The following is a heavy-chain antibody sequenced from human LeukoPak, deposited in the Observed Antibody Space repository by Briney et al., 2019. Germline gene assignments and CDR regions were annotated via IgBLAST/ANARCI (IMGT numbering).Heavy chain of an antibody. CDR1: GFTFSGYG. V-gene: IGHV3-30*02. D-gene: IGHD3-22*01. CDR3: ARVVRYDNSGQNAFDI. J-gene: IGHJ3*02. Sequence: GGSLRLSCAASGFTFSGYGVHWVRQPTGKGLEWVAFIRYDGINKYYADSVKGRFTISRDNSKNTLYLQMNSLRAEDTAVYYCARVVRYDNSGQNAFDIWGQGTVVTVSS. CDR2: IRYDGINK.